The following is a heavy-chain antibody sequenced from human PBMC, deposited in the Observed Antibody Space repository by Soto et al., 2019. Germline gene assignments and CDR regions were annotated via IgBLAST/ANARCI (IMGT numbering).Heavy chain of an antibody. Sequence: KTSETLSLTCTVSGGSISSYYWSWIRQPPGKGLEWIGYIYYSGSTNYNPSLKSRVTISVDTSKNQFSLKLSSVTAADTAVYYCARSLSIVGASLYNWFDPWGQGTLVTVSS. CDR3: ARSLSIVGASLYNWFDP. CDR2: IYYSGST. D-gene: IGHD1-26*01. J-gene: IGHJ5*02. V-gene: IGHV4-59*01. CDR1: GGSISSYY.